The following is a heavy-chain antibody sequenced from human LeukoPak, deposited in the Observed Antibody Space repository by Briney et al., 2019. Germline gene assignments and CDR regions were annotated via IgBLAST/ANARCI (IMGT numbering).Heavy chain of an antibody. CDR1: GFTFDDYA. Sequence: PGGSPRLSCAASGFTFDDYAMHWVRQAPGKGLEWVSGISWNSGNIGYADSVKGRFTISRDNAKNSLYLQMNSLRAEDTALYYCAKAPVGGGQWLVDYFHYWGQGTLVTVSS. CDR3: AKAPVGGGQWLVDYFHY. CDR2: ISWNSGNI. V-gene: IGHV3-9*01. J-gene: IGHJ4*02. D-gene: IGHD6-19*01.